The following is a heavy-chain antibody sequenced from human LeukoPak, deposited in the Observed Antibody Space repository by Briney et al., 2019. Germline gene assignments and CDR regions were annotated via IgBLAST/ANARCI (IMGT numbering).Heavy chain of an antibody. J-gene: IGHJ4*01. D-gene: IGHD6-25*01. CDR1: GFTFDDYA. CDR3: AKGTGVAAYFDY. CDR2: ISWNSGSI. V-gene: IGHV3-9*01. Sequence: GRSLRLSCAASGFTFDDYAMHWVRQAPGKGLEWVSGISWNSGSIGHADSVKGRFTISRDNAKNSLYLQMNSLRAEDTALYYCAKGTGVAAYFDYWGQGTLVTVSS.